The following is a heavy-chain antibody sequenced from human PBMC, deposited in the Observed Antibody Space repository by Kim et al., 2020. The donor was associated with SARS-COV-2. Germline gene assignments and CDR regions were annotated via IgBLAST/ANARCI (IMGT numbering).Heavy chain of an antibody. V-gene: IGHV3-48*03. CDR2: ISSTGSTI. D-gene: IGHD6-19*01. Sequence: GGSLRLSCAASGFTFSSYEMNWVRQAPGKGLEWVSYISSTGSTIYYTDSVKGRFTISRDNAKNSLYLQMDSLRAEDTAVYYCVRDHGIAVAGDAFRIWGPGTLVTASS. J-gene: IGHJ3*02. CDR3: VRDHGIAVAGDAFRI. CDR1: GFTFSSYE.